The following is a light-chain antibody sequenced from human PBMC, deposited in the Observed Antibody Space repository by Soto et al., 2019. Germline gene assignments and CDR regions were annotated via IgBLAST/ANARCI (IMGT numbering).Light chain of an antibody. Sequence: ETVLTQSPGPLSLSPGERAALSCRSSQSVAISYLAWYQQKPGQAPRLLIYGASNRATGIPDRFSGSGSGTDFTLTISRLEPEDFAVYYCQQYGRSPRTFGQGTKVEIK. CDR3: QQYGRSPRT. CDR2: GAS. J-gene: IGKJ1*01. V-gene: IGKV3-20*01. CDR1: QSVAISY.